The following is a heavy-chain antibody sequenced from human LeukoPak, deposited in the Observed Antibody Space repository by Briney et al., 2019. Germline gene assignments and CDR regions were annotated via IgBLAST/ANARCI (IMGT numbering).Heavy chain of an antibody. J-gene: IGHJ5*02. Sequence: ASVKVSCKASGYTSTSYGISWVRQAPGQGLEWMGWISAYNGNTNCAQKLQGRVTMTTDTSTSTACMELRSLRSDDTAVYYWPRNAGSYFATWFDPGGQEPWSPSPQ. V-gene: IGHV1-18*01. CDR3: PRNAGSYFATWFDP. CDR1: GYTSTSYG. D-gene: IGHD1-26*01. CDR2: ISAYNGNT.